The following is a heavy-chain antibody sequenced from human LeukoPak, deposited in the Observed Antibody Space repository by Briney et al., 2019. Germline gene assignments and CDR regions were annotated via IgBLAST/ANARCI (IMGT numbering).Heavy chain of an antibody. CDR1: SGSISNYY. CDR3: AREDSGYDYSPFYY. V-gene: IGHV4-59*01. J-gene: IGHJ4*02. D-gene: IGHD5-12*01. Sequence: SETLSLTCTVSSGSISNYYWSWIRQPPGKGLEWLGYIYHTGSTSYNPSLKSRVIMSVETSQNQFSLKLFSVTAADTVVYYCAREDSGYDYSPFYYWGQGILVTVSS. CDR2: IYHTGST.